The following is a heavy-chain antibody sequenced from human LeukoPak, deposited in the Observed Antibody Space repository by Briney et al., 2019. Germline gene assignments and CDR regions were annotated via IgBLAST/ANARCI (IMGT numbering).Heavy chain of an antibody. V-gene: IGHV3-66*02. Sequence: PGGSLRLSCAASGFTVSSNYMSWVRQAPGKGLEWVSVIYSGGSTYCADSVKGRFTISRDNSKNTLYLQMNSPRAEDTAVYYCARTWPSSGYYDSSGYYYYWGQGTLVTVSS. CDR2: IYSGGST. CDR3: ARTWPSSGYYDSSGYYYY. CDR1: GFTVSSNY. D-gene: IGHD3-22*01. J-gene: IGHJ4*02.